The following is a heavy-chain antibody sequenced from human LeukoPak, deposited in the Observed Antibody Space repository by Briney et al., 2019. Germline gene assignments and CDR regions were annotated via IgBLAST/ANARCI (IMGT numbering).Heavy chain of an antibody. Sequence: GGSLRLSCAASGFTFSDYYMSWIRQAPGKGLEWVSSISSSSSYIYYADSVKGRFTISRDNAKNSLYLQMNSLRAEDTAVYYCATVYCGGDCYLGPMDYWGQGTLVTVSS. CDR1: GFTFSDYY. V-gene: IGHV3-11*06. CDR3: ATVYCGGDCYLGPMDY. J-gene: IGHJ4*02. D-gene: IGHD2-21*02. CDR2: ISSSSSYI.